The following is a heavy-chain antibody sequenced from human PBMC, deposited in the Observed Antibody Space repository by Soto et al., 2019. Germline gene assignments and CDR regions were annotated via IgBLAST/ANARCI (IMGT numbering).Heavy chain of an antibody. Sequence: EVQLVESGGGLVKPGGSLRLSCAASGFTFSSYSMNWVRQAPGKGLEWVSSISTSSSCISYADSVKGRFTISRDNAENSLYLQMNSLRAEDTAVYYCARGDCSSTSCYYFDPWGQGTLVTVSS. D-gene: IGHD2-2*01. CDR2: ISTSSSCI. J-gene: IGHJ5*02. CDR3: ARGDCSSTSCYYFDP. V-gene: IGHV3-21*01. CDR1: GFTFSSYS.